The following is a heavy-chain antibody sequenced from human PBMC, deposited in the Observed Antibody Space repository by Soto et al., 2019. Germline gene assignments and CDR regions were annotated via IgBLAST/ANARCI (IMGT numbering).Heavy chain of an antibody. Sequence: SETLSLTCTVSGGSISSGDYYWSWIRQPPGKGLEWIGYIYYSGSTYYNPSLKSRVTISVDTSKNQFSLKLSSVTAADTAVYYCARMYSGSYYLWFDPWGQGTLVTVSS. J-gene: IGHJ5*02. CDR2: IYYSGST. CDR1: GGSISSGDYY. V-gene: IGHV4-30-4*01. D-gene: IGHD1-26*01. CDR3: ARMYSGSYYLWFDP.